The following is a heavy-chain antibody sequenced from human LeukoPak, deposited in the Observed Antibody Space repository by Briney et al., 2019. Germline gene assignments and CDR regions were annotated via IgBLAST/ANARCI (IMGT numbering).Heavy chain of an antibody. CDR3: ARGYCTNGICYDAFDV. Sequence: SETLSLTCTVSRGSVSSGDYNWSWIRQPPGKGLEWIGYIYYRGSTYYSRSLKSRVTISLDTSKNQFSLNLRSVSAAHTAVYYCARGYCTNGICYDAFDVWGQGTGVTVSS. V-gene: IGHV4-30-4*01. CDR1: RGSVSSGDYN. D-gene: IGHD2-8*01. CDR2: IYYRGST. J-gene: IGHJ3*01.